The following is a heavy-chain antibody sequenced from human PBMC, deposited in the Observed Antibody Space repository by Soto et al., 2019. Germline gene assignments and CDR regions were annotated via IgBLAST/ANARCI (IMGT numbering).Heavy chain of an antibody. CDR1: GGSISSGGYY. Sequence: QVQLQESGPGLVKPSQTLSLTCTVSGGSISSGGYYWTWIRQHPGKGLEWIGYNYYSGRTYYNPSLKSRVTISLDTSKNQFYLKQRSVTAADTAVYYCARGSSIAGLYYGMDVWGQGTTVTVSS. J-gene: IGHJ6*02. D-gene: IGHD6-6*01. CDR2: NYYSGRT. V-gene: IGHV4-31*03. CDR3: ARGSSIAGLYYGMDV.